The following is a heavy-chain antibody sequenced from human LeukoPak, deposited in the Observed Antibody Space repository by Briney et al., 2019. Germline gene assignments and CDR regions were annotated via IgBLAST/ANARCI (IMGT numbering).Heavy chain of an antibody. V-gene: IGHV3-30*18. CDR3: SKATPPRDGSNPDY. CDR2: ISYDGRNK. J-gene: IGHJ4*02. D-gene: IGHD5-24*01. CDR1: GFIFSSYG. Sequence: GGSLRLSCAASGFIFSSYGMHWVRQAPGKGLEWVAVISYDGRNKYYAGSVKGRFIISRDNSKNTLYLQMNSLRAEDTALYYCSKATPPRDGSNPDYWGQGTLVTVSS.